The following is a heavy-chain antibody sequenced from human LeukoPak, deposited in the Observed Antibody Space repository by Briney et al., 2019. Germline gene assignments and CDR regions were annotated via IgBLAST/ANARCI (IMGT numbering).Heavy chain of an antibody. V-gene: IGHV1-24*01. CDR3: ATYSSGGQHYYYYYGMDV. Sequence: ASVRVSCKVSGYTLTELSMHWVRQAPGKGLEWMGGFDPEDGETIYAQKFLGRVTMTEDTSTDTAYMELSSLRSEDTAVYYCATYSSGGQHYYYYYGMDVWGQGTTVTVSS. CDR2: FDPEDGET. J-gene: IGHJ6*02. D-gene: IGHD6-25*01. CDR1: GYTLTELS.